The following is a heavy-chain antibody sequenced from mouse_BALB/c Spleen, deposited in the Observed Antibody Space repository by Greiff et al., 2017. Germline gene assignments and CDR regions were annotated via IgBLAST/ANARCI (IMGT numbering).Heavy chain of an antibody. CDR1: GFTFSSYA. CDR2: ISSGGST. J-gene: IGHJ2*01. V-gene: IGHV5-6-5*01. CDR3: ASGNYFDY. Sequence: DVKLVESGGGLVKPGGSLKLSCAASGFTFSSYAMSWVRQTPEKRLEWVASISSGGSTYYPDSVKGRFTISRDNARNILYLQMSSLRSEDTAMYYCASGNYFDYWGQGTTLTVSS.